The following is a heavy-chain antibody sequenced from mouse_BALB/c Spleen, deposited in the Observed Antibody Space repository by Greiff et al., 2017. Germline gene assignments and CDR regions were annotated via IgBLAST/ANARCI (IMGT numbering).Heavy chain of an antibody. CDR2: INPSSGYT. D-gene: IGHD3-2*02. CDR3: ARAQYPVFDY. V-gene: IGHV1-4*01. CDR1: GYTFTSYT. J-gene: IGHJ2*01. Sequence: QVQLQQSGAELARPGASVKMSCKASGYTFTSYTMHWVQQRPGQGLEWIGYINPSSGYTNYNQKFKDKATLTADKSSSTAYMQLSSLTSKDSAVYYCARAQYPVFDYWGQGTTLTVSA.